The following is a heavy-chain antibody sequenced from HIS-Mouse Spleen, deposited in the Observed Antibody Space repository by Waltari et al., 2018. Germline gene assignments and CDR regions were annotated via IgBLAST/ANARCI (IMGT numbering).Heavy chain of an antibody. Sequence: QVQLVQSGAEVKKPGASVKVSCKASGYTFTGYYMHWVRQAPGQGLEWMGWINPNSGGTNYAQKFQGRVTMTRDTSISTAYMELSRLRSDDTAVYYCAVITMVRGVIIGVDVWGQGTTVTVSS. J-gene: IGHJ6*02. V-gene: IGHV1-2*02. CDR3: AVITMVRGVIIGVDV. CDR1: GYTFTGYY. D-gene: IGHD3-10*01. CDR2: INPNSGGT.